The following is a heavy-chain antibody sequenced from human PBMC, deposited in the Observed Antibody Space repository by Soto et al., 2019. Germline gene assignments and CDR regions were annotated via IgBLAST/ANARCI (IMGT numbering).Heavy chain of an antibody. CDR3: ARHSSRDGSSSSQGLDY. V-gene: IGHV3-30*03. J-gene: IGHJ4*02. CDR1: GFTLSSYG. D-gene: IGHD6-6*01. CDR2: VSFHGSQR. Sequence: GGSLRLSCAASGFTLSSYGMHWVRQAPGKGLEWVAVVSFHGSQRYFADSVKGRFTISRDNSKNTLYLQMNSLRAEDTAVYYCARHSSRDGSSSSQGLDYWGQGTLVTVSS.